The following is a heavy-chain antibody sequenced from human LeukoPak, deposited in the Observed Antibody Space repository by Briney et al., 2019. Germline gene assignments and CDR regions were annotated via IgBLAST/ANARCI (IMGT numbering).Heavy chain of an antibody. D-gene: IGHD2-2*01. V-gene: IGHV3-23*01. J-gene: IGHJ4*02. CDR2: ISGSGGST. CDR3: AKFSGPGYCSSTSCYPYFDW. CDR1: GFTFNSYA. Sequence: PGGSLRLSCAASGFTFNSYAMSWVRQAPGKGLEWVSVISGSGGSTHYADSVKGRFTSSRDNSKNTLYLQMNSLRAEDTAVYYCAKFSGPGYCSSTSCYPYFDWWGQGTLVTVSS.